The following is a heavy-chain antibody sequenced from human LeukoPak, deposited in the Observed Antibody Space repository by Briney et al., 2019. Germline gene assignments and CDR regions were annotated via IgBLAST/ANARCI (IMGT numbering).Heavy chain of an antibody. Sequence: GGSLRLSCAASGFIFSSYTIQWVRQAPGKGLEYVSAIISNGGSRHYANSVKGRFTISRDNSQNTVYLQMGSLRAEDMAVYYCARVKVGATISDYYYYYMDVWGKGTTVTVSS. J-gene: IGHJ6*03. CDR2: IISNGGSR. CDR1: GFIFSSYT. D-gene: IGHD1-26*01. V-gene: IGHV3-64*01. CDR3: ARVKVGATISDYYYYYMDV.